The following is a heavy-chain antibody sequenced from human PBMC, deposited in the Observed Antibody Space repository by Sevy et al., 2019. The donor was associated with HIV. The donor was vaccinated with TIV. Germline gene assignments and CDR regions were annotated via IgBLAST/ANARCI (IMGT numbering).Heavy chain of an antibody. D-gene: IGHD3-22*01. J-gene: IGHJ4*02. CDR2: ISYDGKRT. CDR3: ARAARDYYDSTTFDY. Sequence: GGSLRLSCAASEFRFSDFAMHWVRQAPGKGLEWVAFISYDGKRTKYADSVKGRFTISRDNSKNTLYLQMNSLRAEDTAVYYCARAARDYYDSTTFDYWGQGTLVTVSS. V-gene: IGHV3-30*14. CDR1: EFRFSDFA.